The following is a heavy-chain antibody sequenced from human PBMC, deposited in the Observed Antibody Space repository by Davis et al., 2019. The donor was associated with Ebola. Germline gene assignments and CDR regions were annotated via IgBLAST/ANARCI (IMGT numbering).Heavy chain of an antibody. Sequence: ASVKVSCKASGYTFTSYYMHWVRQAPGQGLEWMGIINPSGGSTSYAQKFQGRVTMTRDTSTSTVYMELSSLRSEDTAVYYCARGLGSAVTTFYYYMDVWGKGTTVTVSS. CDR3: ARGLGSAVTTFYYYMDV. CDR1: GYTFTSYY. V-gene: IGHV1-46*01. D-gene: IGHD4-11*01. CDR2: INPSGGST. J-gene: IGHJ6*03.